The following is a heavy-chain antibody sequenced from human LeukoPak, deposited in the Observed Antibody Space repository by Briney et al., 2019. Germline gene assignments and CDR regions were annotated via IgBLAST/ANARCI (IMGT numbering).Heavy chain of an antibody. V-gene: IGHV3-74*01. CDR3: ARDRATAMFDY. J-gene: IGHJ4*02. D-gene: IGHD5-18*01. Sequence: PGGSLRLSCAASGFTFSSYWMHWVRQAPGKGLVSVSRINSDGSSATYADSVKGRFTISRDNAKNTLYLQMNSLRAEDTAVYYCARDRATAMFDYWAQGTLVTVSS. CDR1: GFTFSSYW. CDR2: INSDGSSA.